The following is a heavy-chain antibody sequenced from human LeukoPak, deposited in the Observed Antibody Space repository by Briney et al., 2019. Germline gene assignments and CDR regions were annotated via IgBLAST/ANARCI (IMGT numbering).Heavy chain of an antibody. J-gene: IGHJ4*02. CDR2: ISSSGSTI. D-gene: IGHD3-22*01. CDR1: GFTFSDYY. Sequence: VGSLRLSCAASGFTFSDYYMSWIRQAPGKGLEWVSYISSSGSTIYYADSVKGRFTISRDNAKNSLYLQMNSLRAEDTAVYYCARDDTAPTYYYDSSGYSGWGQGTLVTVSS. V-gene: IGHV3-11*01. CDR3: ARDDTAPTYYYDSSGYSG.